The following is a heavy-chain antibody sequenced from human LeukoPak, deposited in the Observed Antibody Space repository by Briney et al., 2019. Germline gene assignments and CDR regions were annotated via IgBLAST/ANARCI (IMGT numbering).Heavy chain of an antibody. CDR2: IGGSGGST. J-gene: IGHJ4*02. CDR3: FGLDY. D-gene: IGHD3-16*01. V-gene: IGHV3-23*01. CDR1: GFTFSNYA. Sequence: GGSLRLSCAASGFTFSNYAMSWVRQAPGMGLEWVSTIGGSGGSTYYADSVKGRFTISRDNSRNTLYLQMNSLKTEDTAVYYCFGLDYWGQGTLVTVSS.